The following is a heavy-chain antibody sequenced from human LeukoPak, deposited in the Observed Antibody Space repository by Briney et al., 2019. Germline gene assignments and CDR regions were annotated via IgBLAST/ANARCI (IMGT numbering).Heavy chain of an antibody. CDR3: ARGGYSGYDLDY. CDR2: IYYSGST. J-gene: IGHJ4*02. V-gene: IGHV4-59*01. Sequence: SETLSLTCTASGGSISSYYWSWFRHPPGKGLEWIGYIYYSGSTNYNPSLKSRVTISVDTSKNQFSLKLSSVTAADTAVYYCARGGYSGYDLDYWGQGTLVTVSS. CDR1: GGSISSYY. D-gene: IGHD5-12*01.